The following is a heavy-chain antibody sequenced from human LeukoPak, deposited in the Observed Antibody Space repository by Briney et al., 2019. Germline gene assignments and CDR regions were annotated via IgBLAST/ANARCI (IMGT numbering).Heavy chain of an antibody. V-gene: IGHV4-31*03. D-gene: IGHD3-10*01. CDR3: AGGGYYYGSGRLSYCYYYMDV. Sequence: PSQTLSLTCTVSGGSISSGGYYWSWIRQHPGKGLEWVGYIYYSGSTYYNPSLKSRVTISVDTSKNQFSLKLSSVTAPDTAVYCCAGGGYYYGSGRLSYCYYYMDVWGKGTTVTVSS. CDR1: GGSISSGGYY. J-gene: IGHJ6*03. CDR2: IYYSGST.